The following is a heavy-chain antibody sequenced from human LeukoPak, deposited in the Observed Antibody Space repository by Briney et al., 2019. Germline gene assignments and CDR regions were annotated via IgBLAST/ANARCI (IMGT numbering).Heavy chain of an antibody. J-gene: IGHJ6*03. V-gene: IGHV1-18*01. CDR3: ARVKQLARAYYYYYYMDV. Sequence: ASVKVSCKASGYTFTSYGISWVRQAPGQGLEWMGWISAYNGNTNYAQKLQGRVTMTTDTSTSTAYMELRSLRSDDTAVYYCARVKQLARAYYYYYYMDVWGKGTTVTVSS. CDR1: GYTFTSYG. CDR2: ISAYNGNT. D-gene: IGHD6-6*01.